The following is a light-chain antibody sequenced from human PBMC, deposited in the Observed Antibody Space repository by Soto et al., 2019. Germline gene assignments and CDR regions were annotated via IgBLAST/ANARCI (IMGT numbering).Light chain of an antibody. CDR1: SGHNSYI. CDR2: LEGSGSY. V-gene: IGLV4-60*02. J-gene: IGLJ3*02. CDR3: ETWDSNTRV. Sequence: QPVLTQSSSASASLGSSVKLTCTLSSGHNSYIIAWHQQQPGKAPRYLMKLEGSGSYNKGSGVPDRFSGSSSGADRYLTISSRQFEDEADYYCETWDSNTRVFGGGTKLTVL.